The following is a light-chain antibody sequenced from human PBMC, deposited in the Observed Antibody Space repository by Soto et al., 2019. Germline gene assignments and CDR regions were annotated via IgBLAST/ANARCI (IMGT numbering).Light chain of an antibody. CDR1: QTISNW. CDR2: DAS. Sequence: DIQMTQSPSTLSASVGDRVTITCRASQTISNWLAWYQQKPGKAPKVLIFDASTLDGGVPSRFSGRRSGTDFTLTISSLQPSDFATYYCQQYNTYPLTFGEGTKVEI. CDR3: QQYNTYPLT. J-gene: IGKJ4*01. V-gene: IGKV1-5*01.